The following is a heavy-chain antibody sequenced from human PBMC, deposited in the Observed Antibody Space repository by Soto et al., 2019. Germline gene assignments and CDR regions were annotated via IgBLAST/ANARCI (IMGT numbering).Heavy chain of an antibody. CDR2: IIPIFGTA. V-gene: IGHV1-69*01. D-gene: IGHD6-19*01. CDR1: GGTFSSYA. Sequence: SVKVSCKASGGTFSSYAISWVRQAPGQGLEWMGGIIPIFGTANYAQKFQGRVTITADESTSTAYMELSSLRSEDTAVYYCAQQWLASYYYYGMDVWGQGTTVTVSS. CDR3: AQQWLASYYYYGMDV. J-gene: IGHJ6*02.